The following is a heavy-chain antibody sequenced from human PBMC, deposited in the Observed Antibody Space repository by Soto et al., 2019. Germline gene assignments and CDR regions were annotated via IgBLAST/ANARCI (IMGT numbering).Heavy chain of an antibody. CDR1: GYTFTNYY. CDR2: IRPSGGRT. CDR3: AREPNESYYFDY. J-gene: IGHJ4*02. V-gene: IGHV1-46*01. Sequence: QVHLVQSGAEVKKPGASVKVSCKASGYTFTNYYIHWVRQAPGQGLEWLGIIRPSGGRTEYAQRFQGRVTMTWDTSTSTVYMELTSLTSEDTAVYYCAREPNESYYFDYWGQGTLVTVSS. D-gene: IGHD5-18*01.